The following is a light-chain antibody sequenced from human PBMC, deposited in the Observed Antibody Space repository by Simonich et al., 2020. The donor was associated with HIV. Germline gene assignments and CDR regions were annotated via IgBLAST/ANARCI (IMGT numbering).Light chain of an antibody. CDR3: QQLKSYPYT. V-gene: IGKV1-9*01. CDR2: AAS. Sequence: DIQLTQSTSFLSASVRDRFTSTCRASQGISNYLAWYQQKPGKDPKLLIYAASTSQSGVPSRFSGSGSGTKFTLTLSSLQPDDFATYYCQQLKSYPYTFGQGTKLDIK. CDR1: QGISNY. J-gene: IGKJ2*01.